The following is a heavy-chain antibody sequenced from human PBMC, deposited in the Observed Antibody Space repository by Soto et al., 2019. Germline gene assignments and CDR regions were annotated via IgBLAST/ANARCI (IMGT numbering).Heavy chain of an antibody. CDR1: NGSIISSNW. CDR2: IYHSGST. J-gene: IGHJ3*02. D-gene: IGHD3-10*01. Sequence: PSETLSLTCAVSNGSIISSNWWSWVRQPPGKGLEWIGEIYHSGSTNYNPSLKSRVTISVDKSKNQFSLKLSSVTAADTAVYYCARVKGIWFGELLRAFDIWGQGTMVTVSS. V-gene: IGHV4-4*02. CDR3: ARVKGIWFGELLRAFDI.